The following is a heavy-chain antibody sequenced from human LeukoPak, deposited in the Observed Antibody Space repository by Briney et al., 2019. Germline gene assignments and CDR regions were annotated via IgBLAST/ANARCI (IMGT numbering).Heavy chain of an antibody. CDR3: ARHGDYDYVWGSL. CDR1: GGSFSGYY. Sequence: PSETLSLTCAVYGGSFSGYYWSWIRQPPGKGLEWIGEINHSGSTNYNPSLKSRVTISVDTSKNQFSLKLSSVTAADTAVYYCARHGDYDYVWGSLWGQGTLVTVSS. D-gene: IGHD3-16*01. J-gene: IGHJ4*02. V-gene: IGHV4-34*01. CDR2: INHSGST.